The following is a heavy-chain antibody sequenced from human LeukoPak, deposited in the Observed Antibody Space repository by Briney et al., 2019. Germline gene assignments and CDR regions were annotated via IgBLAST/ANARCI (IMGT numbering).Heavy chain of an antibody. V-gene: IGHV4-59*01. D-gene: IGHD3-10*01. CDR1: GGSISSYY. CDR3: ARRGRGVIDY. CDR2: IYYSGST. Sequence: SETLSLTCTVSGGSISSYYWSWLRQPPGKGLEWIGYIYYSGSTNYNPSLKSRVTISVDTSKNQFSLKLSSVTAADTAVYYCARRGRGVIDYWGQGTLVTVSS. J-gene: IGHJ4*02.